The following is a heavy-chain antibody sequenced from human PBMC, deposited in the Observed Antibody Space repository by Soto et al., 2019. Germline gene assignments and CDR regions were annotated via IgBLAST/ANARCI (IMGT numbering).Heavy chain of an antibody. CDR3: ARGYCSGTTCYEFDY. J-gene: IGHJ4*02. CDR1: GYTFTGYY. V-gene: IGHV1-2*04. Sequence: ASVKVSCKASGYTFTGYYMHWVRQAPGQGLEWMGWINPNSGGTNYAQKFQGWVTMTRDTSISTAYMELSRLRSDDTAVYYCARGYCSGTTCYEFDYWGQGTQVTVSS. D-gene: IGHD2-2*01. CDR2: INPNSGGT.